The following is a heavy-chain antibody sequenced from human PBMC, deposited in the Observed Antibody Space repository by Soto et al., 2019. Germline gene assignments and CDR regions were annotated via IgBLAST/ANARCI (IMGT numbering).Heavy chain of an antibody. V-gene: IGHV4-31*03. J-gene: IGHJ4*02. D-gene: IGHD3-16*02. CDR3: ARHVSAPGRRDFDY. CDR1: GATISSGGFY. Sequence: SETLSLTCTVSGATISSGGFYWSWIRQRPGKGLEWIGHIYYTGSTYYNPSLNSRVTISVDMSRNQFSLKLSSVTAADTAVYYCARHVSAPGRRDFDYWGQGTLVTVSS. CDR2: IYYTGST.